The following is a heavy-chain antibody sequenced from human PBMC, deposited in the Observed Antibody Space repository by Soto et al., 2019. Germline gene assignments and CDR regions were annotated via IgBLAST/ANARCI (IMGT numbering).Heavy chain of an antibody. CDR2: IYYSGST. Sequence: SETLSLTCTVSGASISSGYWSWIRQPPGKGLEWIGYIYYSGSTNYNPSLKSRVTISVDTSKNQFSLKLSSVTAADTAVYYCARVWGGAFDIWGQGTMVTVSS. V-gene: IGHV4-59*01. D-gene: IGHD3-10*01. CDR3: ARVWGGAFDI. J-gene: IGHJ3*02. CDR1: GASISSGY.